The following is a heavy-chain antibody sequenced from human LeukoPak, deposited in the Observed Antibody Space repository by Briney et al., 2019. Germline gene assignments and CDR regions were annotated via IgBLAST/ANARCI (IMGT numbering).Heavy chain of an antibody. CDR3: ARHSAHSSTNDAFDI. Sequence: SETLSLTCTVSGGSISSYYWSWIRQPPGKGLEWIGYIYDSESTNYNPSLKSRVTILIDTSKNQFSLKLSSVTAADTAVYYCARHSAHSSTNDAFDIWGQGTMVTVSS. V-gene: IGHV4-59*01. CDR1: GGSISSYY. CDR2: IYDSEST. J-gene: IGHJ3*02. D-gene: IGHD6-13*01.